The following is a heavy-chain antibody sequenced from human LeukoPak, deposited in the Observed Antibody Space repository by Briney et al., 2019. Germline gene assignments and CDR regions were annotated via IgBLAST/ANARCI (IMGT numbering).Heavy chain of an antibody. D-gene: IGHD1-14*01. V-gene: IGHV3-48*01. Sequence: GGSLRLSCAASGFTFSSYWMHWVRQAPGKGLEWVSYISSSSSTIYYADSVEGRFTISRDNAKNSLYLQMNSLRAEDTAVYYCAKDLSTGCNWFDPWGQGTLVTVSS. CDR3: AKDLSTGCNWFDP. CDR2: ISSSSSTI. J-gene: IGHJ5*02. CDR1: GFTFSSYW.